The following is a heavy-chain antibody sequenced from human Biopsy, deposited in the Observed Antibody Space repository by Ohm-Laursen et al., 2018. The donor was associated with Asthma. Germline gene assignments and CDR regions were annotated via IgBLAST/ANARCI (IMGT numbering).Heavy chain of an antibody. Sequence: GSLRLSCAASGFTFSSYSMNWVRQAPGKGLEWVSSISSSSSYIYYADSVKGRLTISRDNAKNSLYLQMNSLRAEDTAVYYCARDGTDMNEAMPKDYWGQGTLVTVSS. J-gene: IGHJ4*02. CDR2: ISSSSSYI. CDR1: GFTFSSYS. D-gene: IGHD2-2*01. CDR3: ARDGTDMNEAMPKDY. V-gene: IGHV3-21*01.